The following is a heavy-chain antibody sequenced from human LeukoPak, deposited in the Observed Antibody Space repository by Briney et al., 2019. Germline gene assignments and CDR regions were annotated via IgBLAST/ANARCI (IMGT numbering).Heavy chain of an antibody. D-gene: IGHD3-10*01. CDR3: AREISGSGSDWFDP. V-gene: IGHV4-39*07. Sequence: ASETLSLTCIVSGGSISSRSYYWDWIRQPPGKGLEWIGNLFDSGNTHYNPSLRSRLTMSVDTSKNQFSLKLSSATAADTAVYYCAREISGSGSDWFDPWGQGTLVTVSS. CDR2: LFDSGNT. J-gene: IGHJ5*02. CDR1: GGSISSRSYY.